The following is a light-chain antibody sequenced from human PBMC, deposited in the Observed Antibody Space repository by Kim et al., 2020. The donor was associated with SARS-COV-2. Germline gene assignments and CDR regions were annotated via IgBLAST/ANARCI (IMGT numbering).Light chain of an antibody. J-gene: IGLJ2*01. CDR1: SIGSKS. CDR3: QVWDSSSDHRVV. CDR2: YDS. Sequence: GKTARITWGGNSIGSKSVHWYQQKPGQAPVLVIYYDSDRPSGIPERFSGSNSGNTATLTISRVEAGDEADYYCQVWDSSSDHRVVFGGGTQLTVL. V-gene: IGLV3-21*04.